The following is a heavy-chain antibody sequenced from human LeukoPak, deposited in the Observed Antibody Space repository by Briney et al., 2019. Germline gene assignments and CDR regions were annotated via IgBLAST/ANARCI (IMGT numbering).Heavy chain of an antibody. CDR1: GGSVSSGSYY. V-gene: IGHV4-61*01. CDR3: AREVSSGWSLRGYYFDY. J-gene: IGHJ4*02. CDR2: IYYSGGT. D-gene: IGHD6-19*01. Sequence: PSETLSLTCTVSGGSVSSGSYYWSWIRQPPGKGLEWIGYIYYSGGTNYNPSLKSRVTISVDTSKNQFSLKLSSVTAADTAVYYCAREVSSGWSLRGYYFDYWGQGTLVTVSS.